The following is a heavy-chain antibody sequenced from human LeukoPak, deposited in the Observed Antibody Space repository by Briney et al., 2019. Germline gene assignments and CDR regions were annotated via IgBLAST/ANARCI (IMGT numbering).Heavy chain of an antibody. CDR1: GFTFSNYS. J-gene: IGHJ6*02. D-gene: IGHD2-15*01. V-gene: IGHV3-21*01. Sequence: GGSLRLSCAASGFTFSNYSMNWVRQAPGKGLEWVSSISGSNSYIYYADSVRGRFTISRDNAKNSLYLQMNSLRADDTAMYYCARDLPYCIDGSCYSAPPDVWGQGTTVTVSS. CDR2: ISGSNSYI. CDR3: ARDLPYCIDGSCYSAPPDV.